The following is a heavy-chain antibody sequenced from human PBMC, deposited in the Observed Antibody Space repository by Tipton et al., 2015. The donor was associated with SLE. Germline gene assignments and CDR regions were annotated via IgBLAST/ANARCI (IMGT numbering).Heavy chain of an antibody. V-gene: IGHV4-34*01. CDR2: INHSGSI. J-gene: IGHJ3*02. D-gene: IGHD5-12*01. CDR1: GGSFSGYY. Sequence: TLSLTCDVYGGSFSGYYWGWIRQTPGKGLEWIGEINHSGSINYNTSLRSRVSISIDTSKKQFSLRLISETAADTAIYYCARRRGYIGYPRGAFDIWGQGTMVTVSS. CDR3: ARRRGYIGYPRGAFDI.